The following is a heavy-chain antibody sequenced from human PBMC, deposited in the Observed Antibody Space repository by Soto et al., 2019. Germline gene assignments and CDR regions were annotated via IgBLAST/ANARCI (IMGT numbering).Heavy chain of an antibody. CDR3: ARDLGGYDLYGPDT. CDR2: INLNSGDT. Sequence: ASVKVSCKTSGDTFTDSSMHWVRQAPGQGLEWMGWINLNSGDTNYAEKFRGRVTMTRDTSIITAYMELTRLKSDDTAVYYCARDLGGYDLYGPDTWGQGTLVSVSS. J-gene: IGHJ4*02. D-gene: IGHD5-12*01. V-gene: IGHV1-2*02. CDR1: GDTFTDSS.